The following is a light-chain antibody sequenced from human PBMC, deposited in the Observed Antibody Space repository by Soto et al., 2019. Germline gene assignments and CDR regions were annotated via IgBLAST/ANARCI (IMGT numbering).Light chain of an antibody. CDR3: QHYTTSSAWT. CDR1: QSLSRW. CDR2: DVS. J-gene: IGKJ1*01. V-gene: IGKV1-5*01. Sequence: DIAMTQFPSTLSASVGDRVTVTCRASQSLSRWLAWYQQKPGKAPKLLIYDVSTLESGVPSRFSGSGSGTEFTLPISSRQPHDFATYYCQHYTTSSAWTFGQGTKVETK.